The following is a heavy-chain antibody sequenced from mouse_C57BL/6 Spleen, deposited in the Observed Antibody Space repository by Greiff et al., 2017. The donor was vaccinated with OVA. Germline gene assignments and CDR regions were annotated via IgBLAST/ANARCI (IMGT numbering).Heavy chain of an antibody. Sequence: VQLQQPGAELVKPGASVKLSCKASGYTFTSYWMHWVKQRPGQGLEWIGMIHPNSGSTNYNEKFKSKATLTVDKSSSTAYMQLSSLTSEDSAVYYCASSNSTVVAKGGGYFDYWGQGTTLTVSS. CDR2: IHPNSGST. D-gene: IGHD1-1*01. CDR3: ASSNSTVVAKGGGYFDY. V-gene: IGHV1-64*01. J-gene: IGHJ2*01. CDR1: GYTFTSYW.